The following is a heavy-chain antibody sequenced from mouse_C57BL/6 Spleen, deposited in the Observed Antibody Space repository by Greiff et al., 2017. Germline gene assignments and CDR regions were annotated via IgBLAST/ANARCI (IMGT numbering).Heavy chain of an antibody. V-gene: IGHV14-2*01. CDR1: GFNIKDYY. CDR2: IDPEDGET. CDR3: AMDGNWLAY. D-gene: IGHD2-1*01. Sequence: VQLQQSGAELVKPGASVKLSCTASGFNIKDYYMHWVKQRTEQGLEWIGRIDPEDGETKYAPEFQGKATITEDTSSNTAYLQLSSLTSEATAVYYCAMDGNWLAYWGQGTLVTVSA. J-gene: IGHJ3*01.